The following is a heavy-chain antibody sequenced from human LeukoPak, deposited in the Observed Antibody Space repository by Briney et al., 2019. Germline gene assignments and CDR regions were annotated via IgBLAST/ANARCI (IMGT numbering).Heavy chain of an antibody. V-gene: IGHV5-10-1*01. D-gene: IGHD1-20*01. CDR1: GYSFTSYW. CDR2: IDPSDSYT. Sequence: GESLKISCKGSGYSFTSYWISWVRQVPGKGLEWMGTIDPSDSYTNYNPSFQGHVTISADKSINTAYLQWSSLKASDTAMYYCARRSGNWNPIDYWGQGTLVTVSS. J-gene: IGHJ4*02. CDR3: ARRSGNWNPIDY.